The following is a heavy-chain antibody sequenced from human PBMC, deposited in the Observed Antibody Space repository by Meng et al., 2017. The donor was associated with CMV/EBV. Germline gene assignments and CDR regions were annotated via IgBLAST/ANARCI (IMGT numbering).Heavy chain of an antibody. Sequence: GESLKISCGGSGFTFSNSALNWVRQAPGEGLEWVSTIDYSGADTYYAKSVRGRFTISRDNFRNTVYLQLNSLRAEDTAVYYCAKESVAGHFAYWGQGTLVTVFS. CDR3: AKESVAGHFAY. V-gene: IGHV3-23*01. CDR1: GFTFSNSA. D-gene: IGHD6-19*01. J-gene: IGHJ4*02. CDR2: IDYSGADT.